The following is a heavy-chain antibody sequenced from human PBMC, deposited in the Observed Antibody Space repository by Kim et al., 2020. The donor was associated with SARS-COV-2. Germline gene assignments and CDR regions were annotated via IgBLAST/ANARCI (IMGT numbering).Heavy chain of an antibody. D-gene: IGHD3-10*01. J-gene: IGHJ6*02. CDR3: ASTPQYCGGPAGGWGKYYYYGMDV. CDR2: MNPNSGNT. V-gene: IGHV1-8*01. CDR1: GYTFTSYD. Sequence: ASVKVSCKASGYTFTSYDINWVRQATGQGLEWMGWMNPNSGNTGYAQKFQGRVTMTRNTSISTAYMELSSLRSEDTAVYYCASTPQYCGGPAGGWGKYYYYGMDVWGQGTTVTVSS.